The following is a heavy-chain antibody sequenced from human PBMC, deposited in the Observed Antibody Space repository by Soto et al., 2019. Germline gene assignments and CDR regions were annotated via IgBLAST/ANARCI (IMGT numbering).Heavy chain of an antibody. D-gene: IGHD3-10*01. CDR3: AKDRGSGSYAANYQNYLLDV. V-gene: IGHV3-74*01. J-gene: IGHJ6*01. CDR1: GFTFSSYW. CDR2: INGDGIST. Sequence: GGSLRLSCAASGFTFSSYWMHWVRQDPEKGLVWVSRINGDGISTSYADSVKGRFTISRDNAKATLYLHMNSLGAEDTALYYCAKDRGSGSYAANYQNYLLDVSGPGTSVPVSS.